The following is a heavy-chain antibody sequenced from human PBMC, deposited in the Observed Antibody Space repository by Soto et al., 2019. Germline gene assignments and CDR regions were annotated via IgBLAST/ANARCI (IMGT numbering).Heavy chain of an antibody. Sequence: SETLSLTCAVSGGSISSSNWWSWGRQPPGKGLEWIGEIYHSGSTNYNPSLKSLVTISVDKSKNQFSLKLSSVTAAETAVYYCARGSYYYDSSGYYYVGDFDYWGQGTLVTVSS. CDR2: IYHSGST. D-gene: IGHD3-22*01. CDR1: GGSISSSNW. V-gene: IGHV4-4*02. J-gene: IGHJ4*02. CDR3: ARGSYYYDSSGYYYVGDFDY.